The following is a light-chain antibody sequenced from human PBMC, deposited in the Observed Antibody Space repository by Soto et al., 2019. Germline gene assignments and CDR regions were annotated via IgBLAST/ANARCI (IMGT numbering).Light chain of an antibody. CDR2: GAS. CDR3: QQYGSPFT. Sequence: EIVLTQSPGTLSLSPGERATLSCRASQSVSSSYLAWYQQKPGQAPRLLIYGASSGATGIPDRFSGSGSGKDFTLTISRLEPEEFAVYYCQQYGSPFTFGGGTKVEIK. V-gene: IGKV3-20*01. CDR1: QSVSSSY. J-gene: IGKJ4*01.